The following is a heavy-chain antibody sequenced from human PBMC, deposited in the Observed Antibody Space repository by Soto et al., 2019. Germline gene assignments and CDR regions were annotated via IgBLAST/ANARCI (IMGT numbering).Heavy chain of an antibody. J-gene: IGHJ5*02. V-gene: IGHV3-21*01. Sequence: EVQLVESGGGLVKPGGSLRLSCAASGFTFSSYSMNWVRQAPGKGLVWVSSISSSSSYIYYADSVKGRFTISRDNAKNSLYLQMNSLRAEDTAVYYCAGGRGIAARPPWFDPWGQGTLVTVSS. CDR3: AGGRGIAARPPWFDP. CDR2: ISSSSSYI. D-gene: IGHD6-6*01. CDR1: GFTFSSYS.